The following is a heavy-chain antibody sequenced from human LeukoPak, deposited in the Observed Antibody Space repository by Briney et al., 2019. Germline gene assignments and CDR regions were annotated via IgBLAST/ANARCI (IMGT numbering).Heavy chain of an antibody. CDR1: GYTFTSYG. D-gene: IGHD3-3*01. V-gene: IGHV1-18*01. J-gene: IGHJ4*02. CDR2: ISAYNGNT. Sequence: GASVKVSCKASGYTFTSYGISWVRQATGQGLEWMGWISAYNGNTNYAQKLQGRVTMTTDTSTSTAYMELRSLRSDDTAVYYCARDLSPSGFWSGYDFDYWGQGTLVTVSS. CDR3: ARDLSPSGFWSGYDFDY.